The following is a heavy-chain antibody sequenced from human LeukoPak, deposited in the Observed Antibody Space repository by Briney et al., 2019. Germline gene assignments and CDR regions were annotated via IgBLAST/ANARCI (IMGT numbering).Heavy chain of an antibody. CDR2: IYYSGST. CDR1: GGSISSGDYY. V-gene: IGHV4-61*08. CDR3: ARDYYGSGSYFDY. Sequence: SETLSLTCTVSGGSISSGDYYWSWIRQPPGKGLEWIGYIYYSGSTNYNPSLKSRVTISVDTSKNQFSLKLSSVTAADTAVYYCARDYYGSGSYFDYWGQGTLVTVSS. J-gene: IGHJ4*02. D-gene: IGHD3-10*01.